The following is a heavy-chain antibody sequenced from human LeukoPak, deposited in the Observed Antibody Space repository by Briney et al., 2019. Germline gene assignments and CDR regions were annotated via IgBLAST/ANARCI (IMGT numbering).Heavy chain of an antibody. Sequence: PSETLSLTCTVYGGSISGYNWSWIRLPPGKGLEWIGYIHYSGSTNCNPSLKSRVTISLDTSKNQFSLNLSSVTAADTAVYYCARDLLSTAGYFDYWGQGTLVTVSS. CDR1: GGSISGYN. D-gene: IGHD6-19*01. CDR3: ARDLLSTAGYFDY. J-gene: IGHJ4*02. V-gene: IGHV4-59*01. CDR2: IHYSGST.